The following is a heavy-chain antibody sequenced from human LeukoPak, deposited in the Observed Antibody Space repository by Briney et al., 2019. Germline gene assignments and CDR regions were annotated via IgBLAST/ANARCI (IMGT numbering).Heavy chain of an antibody. V-gene: IGHV4-4*07. CDR2: IYTSGST. CDR3: ARDGYCSGGTCLYFDY. J-gene: IGHJ4*02. D-gene: IGHD2-15*01. Sequence: PSETLSLTCTVSGGSISSYYWSWIRQPAGRGLEWIGRIYTSGSTNYNPSLKSRVTMSVDTSKNQFSLKLSSVTAADTAVYHCARDGYCSGGTCLYFDYWGQGTLVTASS. CDR1: GGSISSYY.